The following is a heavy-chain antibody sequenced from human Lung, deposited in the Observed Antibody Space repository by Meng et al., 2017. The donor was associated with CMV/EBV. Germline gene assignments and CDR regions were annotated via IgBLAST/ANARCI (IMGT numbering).Heavy chain of an antibody. V-gene: IGHV1-2*02. J-gene: IGHJ5*02. CDR1: GYTFTGYF. D-gene: IGHD6-19*01. CDR2: INPNSGGT. CDR3: ARGSVAGTAVEWFDP. Sequence: ASAKVSCKASGYTFTGYFIHWVRQAPGQGLEWMGWINPNSGGTIYAQKFQGRFTMTRDTSITTAYLELSRLRSDDTAIYYCARGSVAGTAVEWFDPWGQGSLVTVSS.